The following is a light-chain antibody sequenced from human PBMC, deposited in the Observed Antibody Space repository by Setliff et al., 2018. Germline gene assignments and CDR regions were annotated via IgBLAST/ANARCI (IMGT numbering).Light chain of an antibody. Sequence: QSALTQPASVSGSPGQSIAVSCSGSGSDVGAYKFVSWYQQRPGKAPRLMIYDVSNRPSGVSDRFSGSKSGNTASLTISGLQAEDEADYYCCSYTGTSTPYVFGTGTKVTV. V-gene: IGLV2-14*01. J-gene: IGLJ1*01. CDR2: DVS. CDR3: CSYTGTSTPYV. CDR1: GSDVGAYKF.